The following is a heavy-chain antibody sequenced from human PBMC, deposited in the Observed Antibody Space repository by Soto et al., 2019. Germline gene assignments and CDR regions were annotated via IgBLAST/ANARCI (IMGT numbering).Heavy chain of an antibody. CDR3: ARASYYYDSRGYYYRYYFDY. V-gene: IGHV3-74*01. Sequence: GGSLILSCAASDFTFSSAWMHWVRQTPGKGLVWVSRINSDGSSTSYADSVKGRFTISRDNAKNTLYLQMNSLRAEDTAVYYCARASYYYDSRGYYYRYYFDYWGQGALVTVSS. D-gene: IGHD3-22*01. CDR1: DFTFSSAW. CDR2: INSDGSST. J-gene: IGHJ4*02.